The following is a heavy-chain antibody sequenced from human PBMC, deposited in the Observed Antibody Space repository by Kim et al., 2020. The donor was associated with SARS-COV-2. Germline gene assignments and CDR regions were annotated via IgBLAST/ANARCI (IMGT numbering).Heavy chain of an antibody. D-gene: IGHD2-15*01. V-gene: IGHV3-7*01. CDR3: VRPQCSGGSFSQRGQYFDY. CDR1: EFTFSNYE. Sequence: GGSLRLSCAASEFTFSNYEMHWVRQAPGKGLEWVANIKQDGNERYYVDSVKGRFTISRDNAKNSLDLHMNSLRAEDTAVYYCVRPQCSGGSFSQRGQYFDYWGQGPLVPVSS. CDR2: IKQDGNER. J-gene: IGHJ4*02.